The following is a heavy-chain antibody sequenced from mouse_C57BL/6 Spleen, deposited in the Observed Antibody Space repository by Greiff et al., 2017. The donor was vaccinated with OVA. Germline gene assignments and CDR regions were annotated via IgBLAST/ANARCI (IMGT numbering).Heavy chain of an antibody. D-gene: IGHD1-1*01. CDR2: INPNYGTT. J-gene: IGHJ1*03. Sequence: VQLKESGPELVKPGASVKISCKASGYSFTDYNMNWVKQSNGKSLEWIGVINPNYGTTSYNQKFKGKATLTVDQSSSTAYMQLNSLTSEDSAVYYCARDYGSSWDWYFDVWGTGTTVTVSS. CDR1: GYSFTDYN. CDR3: ARDYGSSWDWYFDV. V-gene: IGHV1-39*01.